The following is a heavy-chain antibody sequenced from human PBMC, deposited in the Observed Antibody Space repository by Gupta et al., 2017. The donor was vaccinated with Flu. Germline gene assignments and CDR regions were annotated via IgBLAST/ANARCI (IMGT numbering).Heavy chain of an antibody. CDR2: SRNKANSDTT. Sequence: EVQLVKYGGGLVKPGGSLRLYCVGSDFTTSDHYMAWVRQAPGKGLKLVGRSRNKANSDTTEYAASVTDRFTISRYDSKTSLFLQLNNIKTDDAAVYFCTRGAGNDCHSLGIASCYHVMDVWGQGTTVTVSS. D-gene: IGHD2/OR15-2a*01. V-gene: IGHV3-72*01. CDR3: TRGAGNDCHSLGIASCYHVMDV. CDR1: DFTTSDHY. J-gene: IGHJ6*02.